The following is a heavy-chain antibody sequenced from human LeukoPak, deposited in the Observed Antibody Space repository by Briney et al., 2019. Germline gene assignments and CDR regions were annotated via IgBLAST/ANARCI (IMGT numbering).Heavy chain of an antibody. Sequence: GESLKISCKGSGYSFASYWIGWVRQMPGKGLEWMGIIYPGDSDTRYSPSFQGQVTISADKSISTAYLQWSSLKASDTAMYYCASALLGYCSGGSCYDAFDIWGQGTMVTVSS. J-gene: IGHJ3*02. V-gene: IGHV5-51*01. CDR3: ASALLGYCSGGSCYDAFDI. CDR1: GYSFASYW. D-gene: IGHD2-15*01. CDR2: IYPGDSDT.